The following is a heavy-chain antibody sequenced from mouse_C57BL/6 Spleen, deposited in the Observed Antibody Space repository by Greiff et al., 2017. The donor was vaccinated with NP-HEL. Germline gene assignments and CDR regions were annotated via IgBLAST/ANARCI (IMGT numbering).Heavy chain of an antibody. CDR1: GFTFSSYA. D-gene: IGHD4-1*01. CDR3: TRDLWDDAMDY. CDR2: ISSGGDYI. Sequence: EVMLVESGEGLVKPGGSLKLSCAASGFTFSSYAMSWVRQTPEKRLEWVAYISSGGDYIYYADTVKGRFTISRDNARNTLYLQMSSLKSEDTAMYYCTRDLWDDAMDYWGQGTSVTVSS. J-gene: IGHJ4*01. V-gene: IGHV5-9-1*02.